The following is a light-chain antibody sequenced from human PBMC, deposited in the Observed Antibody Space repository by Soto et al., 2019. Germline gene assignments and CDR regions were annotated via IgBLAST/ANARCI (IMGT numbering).Light chain of an antibody. CDR3: HHYGSSPFT. CDR2: GAS. CDR1: QSVSSSY. J-gene: IGKJ3*01. Sequence: EIVLTQSPGTLSLSPGERATLSCRASQSVSSSYFAWYKQKPGQAPRLLIYGASSRATGIPDRFSGSGSGTDFTLTISRLEPEDFAVYYGHHYGSSPFTFGPGTKVDIK. V-gene: IGKV3-20*01.